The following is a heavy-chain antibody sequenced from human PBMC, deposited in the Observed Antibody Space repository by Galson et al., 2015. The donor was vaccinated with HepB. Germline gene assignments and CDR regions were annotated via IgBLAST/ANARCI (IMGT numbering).Heavy chain of an antibody. CDR1: GFKVSSKS. V-gene: IGHV3-53*01. Sequence: SLRLSCAASGFKVSSKSMTWVRRAPGKGLEWVSIIYSSGRTYYADSVKGRFTISRDNSKNTLYLQMNSLRAEDTAVYYCTRGHHIDNYDSSAYPDYWGQGILVTVSS. CDR2: IYSSGRT. D-gene: IGHD3-22*01. J-gene: IGHJ4*02. CDR3: TRGHHIDNYDSSAYPDY.